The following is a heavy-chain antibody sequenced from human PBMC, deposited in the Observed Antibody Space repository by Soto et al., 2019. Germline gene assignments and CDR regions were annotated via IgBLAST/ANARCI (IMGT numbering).Heavy chain of an antibody. CDR1: GGSISSYY. D-gene: IGHD5-18*01. V-gene: IGHV4-59*01. CDR3: ARDSSIYCYDYRGGLRLDYYYYMDV. J-gene: IGHJ6*03. Sequence: QVQLQESGPGLVKPSETLSLTCTVSGGSISSYYWSWIRQPPGKGLEWIGYIYYSGSTNYNPSLKSRVTISVDTSKNHFSLKLSSVTAADTAVYYCARDSSIYCYDYRGGLRLDYYYYMDVWGKGTTVTVSS. CDR2: IYYSGST.